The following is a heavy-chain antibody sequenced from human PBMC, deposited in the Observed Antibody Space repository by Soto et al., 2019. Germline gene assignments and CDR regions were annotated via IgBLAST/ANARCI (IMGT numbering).Heavy chain of an antibody. Sequence: QVQLVQSGAEVKKPGSSVKVSCKASGGTFSSYAISWVRQAPGQGLEWMGGIIPIFGTANYAQKFQGRVTITADESTSTAYMELSSLRSEDTAVYYCARDRCSSTSCSPSYYYDGMDVWGQGTTVTVSS. CDR2: IIPIFGTA. V-gene: IGHV1-69*01. CDR3: ARDRCSSTSCSPSYYYDGMDV. D-gene: IGHD2-2*01. CDR1: GGTFSSYA. J-gene: IGHJ6*02.